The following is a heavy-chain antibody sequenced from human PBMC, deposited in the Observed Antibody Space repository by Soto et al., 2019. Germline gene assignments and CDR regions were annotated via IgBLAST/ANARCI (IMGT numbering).Heavy chain of an antibody. CDR1: VGSFSGYY. V-gene: IGHV4-34*01. CDR2: INHSGST. D-gene: IGHD5-12*01. Sequence: SETLSLTCAVYVGSFSGYYWSWIRQPPGKGLEWIGEINHSGSTNYNPSLKSRVTISVDTSKNQFSLKLSSVTAADTAVYYCARKGLRKTRNWFDPWGQGTLVTVSS. CDR3: ARKGLRKTRNWFDP. J-gene: IGHJ5*02.